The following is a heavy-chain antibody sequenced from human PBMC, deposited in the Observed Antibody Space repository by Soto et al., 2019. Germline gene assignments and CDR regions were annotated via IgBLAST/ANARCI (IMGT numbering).Heavy chain of an antibody. CDR2: ISGNGTHT. Sequence: EVQLVESGGGLVKPGGSLRLSCAASGFTFNKPSVTWVRQAPGKGLEWVSFISGNGTHTHYADSLKGRFTISRDKARNSVYLQMKSLRAEDTAVYYCASELSGGPDVYLYYDLGVCGQGTTVTVSS. J-gene: IGHJ6*02. V-gene: IGHV3-21*01. CDR1: GFTFNKPS. CDR3: ASELSGGPDVYLYYDLGV. D-gene: IGHD2-15*01.